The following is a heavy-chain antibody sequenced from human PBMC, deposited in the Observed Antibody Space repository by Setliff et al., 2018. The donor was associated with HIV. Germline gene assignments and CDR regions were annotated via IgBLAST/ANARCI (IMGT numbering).Heavy chain of an antibody. D-gene: IGHD1-26*01. Sequence: ASVKVSCKASGYSPGNYGIAWVRQARGQGLEWLGWISVNTGDVFYAQTFQGRVTMTADASTGTVHMDLRGLTFDDSAIYFCAYRRGGWELRVWGQGTSVTVSS. V-gene: IGHV1-18*01. CDR3: AYRRGGWELRV. CDR1: GYSPGNYG. CDR2: ISVNTGDV. J-gene: IGHJ4*02.